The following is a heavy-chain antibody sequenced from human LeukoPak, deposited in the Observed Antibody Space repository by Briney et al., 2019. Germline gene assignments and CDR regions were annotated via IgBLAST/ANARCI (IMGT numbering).Heavy chain of an antibody. D-gene: IGHD1-26*01. V-gene: IGHV3-7*01. J-gene: IGHJ4*02. CDR3: ARAGVGTSPFDS. CDR2: INQGGSAK. Sequence: GGSLRLSCAASGFTFSSYWMSWVRQAPGKGLEWVANINQGGSAKSYVDSVKGRFTISRDNAKNSLDLQMNSLRVEDTAVYYCARAGVGTSPFDSWGQGTLVTVSS. CDR1: GFTFSSYW.